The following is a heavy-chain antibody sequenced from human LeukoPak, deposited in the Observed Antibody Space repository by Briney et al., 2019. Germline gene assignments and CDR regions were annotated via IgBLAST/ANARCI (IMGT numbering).Heavy chain of an antibody. V-gene: IGHV4-31*03. D-gene: IGHD2-15*01. J-gene: IGHJ4*02. CDR2: ISYSGSP. CDR3: ARLFCSGASCSRGGGFDY. CDR1: GASISSGGYF. Sequence: SQTLSLTCTVSGASISSGGYFWTWIRQHPGKGLEWLGYISYSGSPYYSPSLESRVTISADTSQNQFSLKLNSVTAADTAIYYCARLFCSGASCSRGGGFDYWGQGTLVTVSS.